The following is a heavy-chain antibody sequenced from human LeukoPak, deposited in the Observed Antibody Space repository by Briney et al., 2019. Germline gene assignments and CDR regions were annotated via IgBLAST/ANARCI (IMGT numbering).Heavy chain of an antibody. J-gene: IGHJ4*02. V-gene: IGHV3-7*01. D-gene: IGHD3-22*01. CDR3: ARDYYDSSGYPY. Sequence: GGSLRLSCAASGFIFSSYWMNWVRQAPGKGLEWVANIKQDGSEKYYVDSVKGRFTISRDNAKNSLYLQMNSLRAEDTAVYYCARDYYDSSGYPYWGQGTLVTVSS. CDR1: GFIFSSYW. CDR2: IKQDGSEK.